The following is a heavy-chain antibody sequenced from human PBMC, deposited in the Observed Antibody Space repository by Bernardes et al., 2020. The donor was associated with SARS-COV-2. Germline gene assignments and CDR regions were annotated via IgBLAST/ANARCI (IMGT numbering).Heavy chain of an antibody. Sequence: SETLSLTCTVSGGSISSGSYSWSWIRQPAGKGLEWIGRIYTSGSTNYNPSLKSRVTISLDTSKNQFSLKLSSVTAADTAVYYCAREGGYCTGGSCYVYFQHWGQGTLVTVSS. V-gene: IGHV4-61*02. J-gene: IGHJ1*01. CDR2: IYTSGST. CDR3: AREGGYCTGGSCYVYFQH. CDR1: GGSISSGSYS. D-gene: IGHD2-15*01.